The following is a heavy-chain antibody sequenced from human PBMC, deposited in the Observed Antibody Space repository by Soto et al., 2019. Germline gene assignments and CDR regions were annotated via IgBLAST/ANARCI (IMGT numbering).Heavy chain of an antibody. CDR3: ARAPYYDSSGYYFIAEYFQH. CDR1: GFTFSSYS. D-gene: IGHD3-22*01. CDR2: ISSSSSYI. Sequence: GSLRLSCAASGFTFSSYSMNWVRQAPGKGLEWVSSISSSSSYIYYADSVKGRFTISRDNAKNSLYLQMNSLRAEDTAVYYCARAPYYDSSGYYFIAEYFQHWGQGTLVTVSS. V-gene: IGHV3-21*01. J-gene: IGHJ1*01.